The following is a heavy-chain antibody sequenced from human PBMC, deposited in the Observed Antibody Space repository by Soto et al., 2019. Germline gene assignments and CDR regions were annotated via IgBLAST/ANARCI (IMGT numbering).Heavy chain of an antibody. CDR3: ANLFTPDDTPMIIEV. Sequence: QEPLVESGGGVVQPGGSLRLSCVASGFTFRRYGMHWIRQAPGKGLEWVARISNDGSDQYYADSVKGRFSISRDNTKNFVLLQITSLRPDGTAGYFSANLFTPDDTPMIIEVWGQGTLVTVSP. J-gene: IGHJ4*02. CDR2: ISNDGSDQ. D-gene: IGHD3-22*01. CDR1: GFTFRRYG. V-gene: IGHV3-30*05.